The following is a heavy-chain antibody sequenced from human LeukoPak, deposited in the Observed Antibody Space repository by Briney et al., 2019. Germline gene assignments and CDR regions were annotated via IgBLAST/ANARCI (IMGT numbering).Heavy chain of an antibody. CDR2: IIPILGIA. Sequence: GASVKVSCKASGYTFTNYGISWVRQAPGQGLEWMGRIIPILGIANYAQKFQGRVTITADKSTSTAYMELSSLRSEDTAVYYCARFSDYAPFDPWGQGTLVTVSS. V-gene: IGHV1-69*04. D-gene: IGHD3/OR15-3a*01. J-gene: IGHJ5*02. CDR3: ARFSDYAPFDP. CDR1: GYTFTNYG.